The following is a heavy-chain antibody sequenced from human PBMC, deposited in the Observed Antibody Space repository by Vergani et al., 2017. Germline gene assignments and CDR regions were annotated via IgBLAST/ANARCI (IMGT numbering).Heavy chain of an antibody. CDR2: IYYSGST. Sequence: QVQLQESGPGLVKPSETLSLTCTVSGGSISSHYWSWIRPPPGTGLEWIGYIYYSGSTNYNPSLKSRVTISVDTSKNQFSLKLSSVTAADTAVYYCARDSRLSDKRSGSTGWFDPWGQGTLVTVSS. D-gene: IGHD1-26*01. CDR1: GGSISSHY. CDR3: ARDSRLSDKRSGSTGWFDP. J-gene: IGHJ5*02. V-gene: IGHV4-59*11.